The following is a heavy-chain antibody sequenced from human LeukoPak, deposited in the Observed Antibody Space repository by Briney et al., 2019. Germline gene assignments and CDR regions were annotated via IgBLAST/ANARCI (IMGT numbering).Heavy chain of an antibody. D-gene: IGHD3-22*01. CDR1: GFTFSNYW. CDR3: ARDPYNYDRSGYKLDSYFDY. Sequence: PGGSLRLSCAASGFTFSNYWMSWVSQAPGKGLEWVASTKEDGRETYYVDSVKGRFTISRDNAKNSLYLQMNSLRAEDTAVYYCARDPYNYDRSGYKLDSYFDYWGQGTLVTVSS. CDR2: TKEDGRET. J-gene: IGHJ4*02. V-gene: IGHV3-7*01.